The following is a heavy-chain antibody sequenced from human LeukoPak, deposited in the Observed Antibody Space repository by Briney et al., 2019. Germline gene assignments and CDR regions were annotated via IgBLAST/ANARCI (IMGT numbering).Heavy chain of an antibody. D-gene: IGHD2-2*01. Sequence: SQTLSLTCTVSGGSISSGDYYWSWICQPPGKGLEWIGYIYYSGSTYYNPSLKSRVTISVDTSKNQFSLKLSSVTAADTAVYYCASSVVPAAPNDYYFDYWGQGTLVTVSS. V-gene: IGHV4-30-4*01. CDR2: IYYSGST. CDR3: ASSVVPAAPNDYYFDY. CDR1: GGSISSGDYY. J-gene: IGHJ4*02.